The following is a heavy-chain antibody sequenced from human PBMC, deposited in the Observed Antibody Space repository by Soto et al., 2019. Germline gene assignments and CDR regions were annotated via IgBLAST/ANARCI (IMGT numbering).Heavy chain of an antibody. CDR1: GFTFSSYA. CDR3: ATRRGAGGHFDY. Sequence: GGSLRLSCAASGFTFSSYAKGWVRQGPGKGLEWVAVVSIGGSTHYADSVRGRFTISRDNSKNTLSLQMNSLTAEDTAVYFCATRRGAGGHFDYWGQGALVTVSS. D-gene: IGHD2-15*01. J-gene: IGHJ4*02. CDR2: VSIGGST. V-gene: IGHV3-23*01.